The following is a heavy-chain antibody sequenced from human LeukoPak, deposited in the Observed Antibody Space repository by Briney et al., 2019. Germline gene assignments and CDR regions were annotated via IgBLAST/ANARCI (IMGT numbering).Heavy chain of an antibody. D-gene: IGHD4-17*01. J-gene: IGHJ4*02. CDR2: ISGSGHRI. CDR3: AKDTVNGDYPSSFDY. V-gene: IGHV3-23*01. CDR1: GFTFSSYA. Sequence: PGGSLRLSCAASGFTFSSYAMSWVRQAPGTGLEWVSAISGSGHRIYYADSVKGRFTISRDNSKNTLYLQMNSLRAEDTAVYYCAKDTVNGDYPSSFDYWGQGAPVTVSS.